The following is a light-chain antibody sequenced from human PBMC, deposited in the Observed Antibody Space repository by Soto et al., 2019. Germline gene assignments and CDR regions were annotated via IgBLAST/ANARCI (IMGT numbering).Light chain of an antibody. CDR3: QQLNGSPWT. CDR1: QSVFNNH. Sequence: EIVLTQSPGTLSLSPGERATLACRASQSVFNNHIGWYQQKPGQAPRRLIFGASFRATGIPDRFSGSGSGTDYTLTIASLQPEDFATYYCQQLNGSPWTFGQGTKVDIK. CDR2: GAS. J-gene: IGKJ1*01. V-gene: IGKV3-20*01.